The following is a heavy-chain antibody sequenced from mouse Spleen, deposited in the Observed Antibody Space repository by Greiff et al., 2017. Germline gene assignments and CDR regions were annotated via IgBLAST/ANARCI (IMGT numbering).Heavy chain of an antibody. J-gene: IGHJ1*01. CDR2: IDPSSGYT. D-gene: IGHD1-2*01. Sequence: QVQLKQSGAELARPGASVKMSCKASGYTFTSYTMHWVKQRPGQGLEWIGYIDPSSGYTKYNQKFKGKATLTADKSSSTAYMQLSRLTSEDSAVYYCTREEILRPHWYFDVWGAGTTVTVSS. CDR3: TREEILRPHWYFDV. V-gene: IGHV1-4*01. CDR1: GYTFTSYT.